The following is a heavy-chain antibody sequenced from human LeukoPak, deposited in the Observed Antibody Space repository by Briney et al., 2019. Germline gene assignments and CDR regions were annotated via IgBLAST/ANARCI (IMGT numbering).Heavy chain of an antibody. CDR2: MNPNSGNT. Sequence: GASVKVSCKASGYTFTSYDINWVRQATGQGLGWMGWMNPNSGNTGYAQKFQGRVTITRNTSISTAYMELSSLRSEDTAVYYCARGIAAAGSYYFDYWGQGTLVTVSS. V-gene: IGHV1-8*03. D-gene: IGHD6-13*01. CDR3: ARGIAAAGSYYFDY. CDR1: GYTFTSYD. J-gene: IGHJ4*02.